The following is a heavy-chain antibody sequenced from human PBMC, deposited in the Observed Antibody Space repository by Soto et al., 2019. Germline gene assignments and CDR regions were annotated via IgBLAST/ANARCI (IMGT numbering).Heavy chain of an antibody. CDR3: ARSSGDSSGWYNYYGMDV. V-gene: IGHV6-1*01. D-gene: IGHD6-19*01. J-gene: IGHJ6*02. Sequence: SQTLSLTCAISGDSVSSNSAAWNWIRQSPSRGLEWLGRTYYRSKWYNDYAVSVKSRITINPDTSKNQFSLQLNTVTPEDKAVYYCARSSGDSSGWYNYYGMDVWGQGTTVTVSS. CDR2: TYYRSKWYN. CDR1: GDSVSSNSAA.